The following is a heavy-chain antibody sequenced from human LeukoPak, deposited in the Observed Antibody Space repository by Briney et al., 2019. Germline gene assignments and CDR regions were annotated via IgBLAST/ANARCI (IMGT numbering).Heavy chain of an antibody. Sequence: SETLSLTCTVSGGSISSYYWSWIRQPPGKGLEWIGYIYYSGSTNYNPSLKSRVTISVDTSKNQFSLKLSSVTAADTAVYYCARHRDKMDWFDPWSQGSLVTVSS. D-gene: IGHD2-8*01. CDR1: GGSISSYY. CDR2: IYYSGST. CDR3: ARHRDKMDWFDP. J-gene: IGHJ5*02. V-gene: IGHV4-59*08.